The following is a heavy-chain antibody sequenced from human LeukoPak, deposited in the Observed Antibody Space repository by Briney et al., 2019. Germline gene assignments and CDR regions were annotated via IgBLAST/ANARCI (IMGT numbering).Heavy chain of an antibody. D-gene: IGHD3-10*01. V-gene: IGHV4-34*01. Sequence: SETLSLTCAVYGGSFSGYYWSWIRQPPGKGLEWIGGINHSGSTNYNPSLKSRVTISVDTSKNQFSLKLSSVTAADTAVYYCARRVTVLLWFGELLLSWFDPWGQGTLVTVSS. CDR3: ARRVTVLLWFGELLLSWFDP. CDR2: INHSGST. J-gene: IGHJ5*02. CDR1: GGSFSGYY.